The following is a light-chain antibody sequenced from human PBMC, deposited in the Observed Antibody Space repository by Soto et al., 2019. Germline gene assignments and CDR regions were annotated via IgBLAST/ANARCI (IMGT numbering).Light chain of an antibody. J-gene: IGLJ3*02. CDR3: SSYTTGNTVV. CDR1: RSDVGAYGY. CDR2: EVS. V-gene: IGLV2-14*01. Sequence: QYALIQPASVSGSPGQSIAISCTGTRSDVGAYGYVSWYQQHPGKAPKLMLFEVSMRPSGVSNRFSGSKSGNTASLTISGLQADDEADYYCSSYTTGNTVVFGGGTKLTVL.